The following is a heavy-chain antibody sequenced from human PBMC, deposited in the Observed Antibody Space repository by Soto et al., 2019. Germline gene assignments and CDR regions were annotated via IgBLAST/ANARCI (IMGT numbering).Heavy chain of an antibody. CDR1: GGTFSSYA. V-gene: IGHV1-69*06. Sequence: GAAVQVSCKASGGTFSSYAISWVRQDPGHGLEWMGESNAIEGTANFSQKCKSRDTTTADKGTFTAYMELSSLRSQDTAVYYCAREAYYYSSGPPVAFDIWGQGTMVTVSS. CDR2: SNAIEGTA. D-gene: IGHD3-22*01. J-gene: IGHJ3*02. CDR3: AREAYYYSSGPPVAFDI.